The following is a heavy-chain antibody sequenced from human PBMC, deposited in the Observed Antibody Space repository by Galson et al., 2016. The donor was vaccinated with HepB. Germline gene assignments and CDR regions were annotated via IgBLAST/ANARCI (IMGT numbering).Heavy chain of an antibody. CDR2: IYHSGST. D-gene: IGHD6-19*01. Sequence: SETLSLTCTVSGGSISYYYCSWIRQPPGMGLEWLGYIYHSGSTNYNPSLNSQVTISVDTTKHQFSLKLSSVTAADTGVYYCARDASGGWYGFHPGMDVWGQGTTVTVSS. CDR3: ARDASGGWYGFHPGMDV. CDR1: GGSISYYY. V-gene: IGHV4-59*01. J-gene: IGHJ6*02.